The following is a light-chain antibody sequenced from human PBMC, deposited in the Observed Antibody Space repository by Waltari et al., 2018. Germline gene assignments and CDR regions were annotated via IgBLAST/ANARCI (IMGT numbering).Light chain of an antibody. V-gene: IGKV3-15*01. J-gene: IGKJ1*01. Sequence: EIVMTQSPATLSVSPGDTATLSCRASENVAGNLAWYQQRAGQAPRLRIYGTVTRATGIPARFSGSGSGTEFTLTISSLQSEDFAVYHCQQYKIWPQTFGQGTKVEIK. CDR3: QQYKIWPQT. CDR1: ENVAGN. CDR2: GTV.